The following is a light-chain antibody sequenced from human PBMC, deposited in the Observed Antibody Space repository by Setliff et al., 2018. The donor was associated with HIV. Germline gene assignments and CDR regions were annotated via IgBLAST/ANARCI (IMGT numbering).Light chain of an antibody. Sequence: QSALTQPASVSGSPGQSITVSCTDIDPYNSVSWYQQLPGKAPKLILYEVSVRPSGISHRFAGSKSDNTASLTISGLEAEGEGSYYCSSYTSSGAPSYVFGTGTKVTVL. CDR3: SSYTSSGAPSYV. CDR1: IDPYNS. V-gene: IGLV2-14*01. CDR2: EVS. J-gene: IGLJ1*01.